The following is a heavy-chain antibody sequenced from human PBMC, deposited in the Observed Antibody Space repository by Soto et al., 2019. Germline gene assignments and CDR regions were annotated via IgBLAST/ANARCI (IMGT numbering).Heavy chain of an antibody. CDR2: ISYDGSNK. V-gene: IGHV3-30-3*01. D-gene: IGHD1-20*01. CDR1: GFTFSSYA. J-gene: IGHJ4*02. CDR3: ARGRAGIPGPSFGY. Sequence: QVQLVESGEGVVQPGRSLRLSCAASGFTFSSYAMHWVRQAPGKGLEWVAVISYDGSNKYYADSVKGRLTISRDNSKNTLYLQMNSLRAEDTAVYYCARGRAGIPGPSFGYWGQGTLVTVSS.